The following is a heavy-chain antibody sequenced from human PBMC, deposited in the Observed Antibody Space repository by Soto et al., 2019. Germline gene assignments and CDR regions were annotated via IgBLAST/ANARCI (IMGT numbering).Heavy chain of an antibody. CDR1: GYTFTSYG. D-gene: IGHD3-3*01. Sequence: ASVKVSCKASGYTFTSYGISWVRQAPGQGLEWMGWISAYNGNTNYAQKLQGRVTMTTDTSTSTAYMELRSLRSDDTAVYYCARDAPYDFWSGHIDYWGQGTLDIVSS. CDR3: ARDAPYDFWSGHIDY. J-gene: IGHJ4*02. V-gene: IGHV1-18*01. CDR2: ISAYNGNT.